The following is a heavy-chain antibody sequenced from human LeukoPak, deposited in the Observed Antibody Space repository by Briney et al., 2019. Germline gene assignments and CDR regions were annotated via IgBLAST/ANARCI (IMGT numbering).Heavy chain of an antibody. Sequence: SETLSLTCAVYGGSFSGYYWSWIRQPPGKGLEWIGYIYYSGSTNYNPSLKSRVTISVDTSKNQFSLKLSSVTAADTAVYYCASHSSGWSNFDYWGQGTLVTVSS. CDR1: GGSFSGYY. J-gene: IGHJ4*02. D-gene: IGHD6-19*01. CDR2: IYYSGST. V-gene: IGHV4-59*08. CDR3: ASHSSGWSNFDY.